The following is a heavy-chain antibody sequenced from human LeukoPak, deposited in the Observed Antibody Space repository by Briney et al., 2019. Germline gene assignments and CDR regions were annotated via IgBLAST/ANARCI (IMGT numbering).Heavy chain of an antibody. V-gene: IGHV4-59*12. D-gene: IGHD6-13*01. CDR1: GGSISSYY. CDR3: ARDYYSSSWYLDYYYYMDV. Sequence: SETLSLTCTVSGGSISSYYWSWIRQPPGKGLEWIGYIYYSGSTNYNPSLKSRVTISVDTSKNQFSLKLSSVTAADTAVYYCARDYYSSSWYLDYYYYMDVWGKGTTVTVSS. CDR2: IYYSGST. J-gene: IGHJ6*03.